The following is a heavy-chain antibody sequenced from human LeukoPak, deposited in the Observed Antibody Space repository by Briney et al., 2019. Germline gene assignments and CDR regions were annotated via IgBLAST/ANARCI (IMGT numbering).Heavy chain of an antibody. Sequence: GGSLRLSCAASEFTFSSYWMHWVRQAPGNGLVWVSRINSDGSSTTYADSVKGRFTISRDNAKNTLYLQMNSLRAEDTAVYYCARGSSSWDLDYWGQGTLVTVSS. CDR1: EFTFSSYW. CDR2: INSDGSST. J-gene: IGHJ4*02. CDR3: ARGSSSWDLDY. D-gene: IGHD6-13*01. V-gene: IGHV3-74*01.